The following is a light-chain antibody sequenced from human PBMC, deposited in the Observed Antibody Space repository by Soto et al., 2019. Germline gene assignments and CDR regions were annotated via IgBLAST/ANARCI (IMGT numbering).Light chain of an antibody. Sequence: QSVLTQPRSVSGSPGQSVTIACTGTSSDVGVDNSVSWYQQHPGKAPKLMIYDVTKRPSGVPDRFSGSKSGNTAYLTISGLQPEDEADYYCNSYTNTAARVFGTGTKVT. V-gene: IGLV2-11*01. CDR1: SSDVGVDNS. CDR3: NSYTNTAARV. J-gene: IGLJ1*01. CDR2: DVT.